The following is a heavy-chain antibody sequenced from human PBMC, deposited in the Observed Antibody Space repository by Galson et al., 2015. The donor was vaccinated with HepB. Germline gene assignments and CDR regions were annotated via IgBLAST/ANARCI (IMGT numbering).Heavy chain of an antibody. J-gene: IGHJ4*02. V-gene: IGHV3-21*01. Sequence: SLRLSCAASGFTFTGYAMNWVRQAPGRGLEWIASISSGSMYIYYADSMKGRFTISRDNARNSLYLELYSLRVEDTAVYYCTRGFHYYNNKLNDYWGQGTLVTVSS. D-gene: IGHD3-22*01. CDR2: ISSGSMYI. CDR3: TRGFHYYNNKLNDY. CDR1: GFTFTGYA.